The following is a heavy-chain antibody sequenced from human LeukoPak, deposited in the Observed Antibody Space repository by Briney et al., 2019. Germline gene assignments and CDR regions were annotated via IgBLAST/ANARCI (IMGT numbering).Heavy chain of an antibody. CDR2: ISGSGGST. J-gene: IGHJ6*04. V-gene: IGHV3-23*01. D-gene: IGHD2-8*01. CDR1: GFTFSSYA. CDR3: ATRYCTISACRASSYKSFDV. Sequence: GGSLRLSFAASGFTFSSYAMSWVRQAPGKGLEWVSAISGSGGSTYYADSVKGRFTVSRDNAKNSVYLQLTSLRAEDTAVYYCATRYCTISACRASSYKSFDVWGKGTTVIVSS.